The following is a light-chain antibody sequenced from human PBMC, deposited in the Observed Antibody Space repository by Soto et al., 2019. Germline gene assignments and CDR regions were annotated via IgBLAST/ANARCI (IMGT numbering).Light chain of an antibody. V-gene: IGKV3-20*01. J-gene: IGKJ1*01. CDR1: QSVNSNY. Sequence: ENVLTQSPGTLSLSPGERATLSCRASQSVNSNYLAWYQQKPGQAPRLLIYGASSRATGIPDRFSGGGSGTDFTLTISRVEPEDFAVYYCQQYVTSPWTFGQGTKVEIK. CDR3: QQYVTSPWT. CDR2: GAS.